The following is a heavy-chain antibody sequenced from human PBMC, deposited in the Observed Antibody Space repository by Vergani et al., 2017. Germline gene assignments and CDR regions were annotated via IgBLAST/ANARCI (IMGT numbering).Heavy chain of an antibody. J-gene: IGHJ6*02. CDR1: GFSLSTSGVG. V-gene: IGHV2-5*02. D-gene: IGHD6-19*01. Sequence: QITLKESGPTLVKPTQTLTLTCTFSGFSLSTSGVGVGWIRQPPGKALGWLALIYWDDDKRYSPSLKSRLTITKDTSKNQVVLRMTNMDPVDTATYYCARTSSGEDDYYYYGMDVWGQGTTVTVSS. CDR3: ARTSSGEDDYYYYGMDV. CDR2: IYWDDDK.